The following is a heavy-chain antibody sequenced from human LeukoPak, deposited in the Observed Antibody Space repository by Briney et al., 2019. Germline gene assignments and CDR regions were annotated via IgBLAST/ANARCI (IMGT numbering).Heavy chain of an antibody. CDR2: IYPGDSDT. Sequence: GESLKISGKGSGYSFSSSWIGWVRQMPGKGLEWMGIIYPGDSDTRYSPSFQGQVTISADKSISTAYLQWSSLKASDTAMYYCARPYGSGNFYNHFDYWGQGTLVTVSS. J-gene: IGHJ4*02. CDR3: ARPYGSGNFYNHFDY. CDR1: GYSFSSSW. D-gene: IGHD3-10*01. V-gene: IGHV5-51*01.